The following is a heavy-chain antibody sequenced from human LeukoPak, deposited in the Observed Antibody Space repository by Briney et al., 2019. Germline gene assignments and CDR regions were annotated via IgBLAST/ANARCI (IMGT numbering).Heavy chain of an antibody. D-gene: IGHD4-17*01. Sequence: SETLSLTCAVYVGSFSGYYWSWIRQPPGKGLEWIGEINHSGSTKYNPSLKSRVTMSVDTSKNQFSLKLSSVTAADTAVYYCARRTVTTSGQDEYYMDVWGKGTTVTISS. CDR2: INHSGST. CDR1: VGSFSGYY. CDR3: ARRTVTTSGQDEYYMDV. V-gene: IGHV4-34*01. J-gene: IGHJ6*03.